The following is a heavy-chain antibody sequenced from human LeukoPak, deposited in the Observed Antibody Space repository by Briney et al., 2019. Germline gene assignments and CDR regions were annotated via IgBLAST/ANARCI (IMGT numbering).Heavy chain of an antibody. Sequence: SETLSLTCAVYGGSFSGYYWSWVRQPPGKGLEWIGEINHSGSTNYNPSLKSRVTISVDTSKNQFSLKLSSVTAADTAVYYCAREEYYYYYYYMDVWGKGTTVTVSS. V-gene: IGHV4-34*01. J-gene: IGHJ6*03. CDR3: AREEYYYYYYYMDV. CDR1: GGSFSGYY. CDR2: INHSGST. D-gene: IGHD2/OR15-2a*01.